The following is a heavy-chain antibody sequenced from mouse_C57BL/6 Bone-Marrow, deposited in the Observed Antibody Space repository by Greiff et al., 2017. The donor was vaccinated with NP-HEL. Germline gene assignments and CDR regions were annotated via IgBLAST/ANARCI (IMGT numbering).Heavy chain of an antibody. D-gene: IGHD1-1*01. CDR3: ARDANYYGSSYGYFDV. V-gene: IGHV7-1*01. CDR1: GFTFSDFY. CDR2: SRNKANDYTT. Sequence: EVKVVESGGGLVQSGRSLRLSCATSGFTFSDFYMEWVRQAPGKGLEWIAASRNKANDYTTENSASVKGRFIVSRDTSQSILYLQMNALRAEDTAIYYCARDANYYGSSYGYFDVWGTGTTVTVSS. J-gene: IGHJ1*03.